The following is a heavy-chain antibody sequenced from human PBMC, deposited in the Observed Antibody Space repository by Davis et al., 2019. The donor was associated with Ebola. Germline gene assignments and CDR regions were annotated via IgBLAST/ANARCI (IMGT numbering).Heavy chain of an antibody. CDR3: ARGPFRITMVQGVIKPSPFDY. Sequence: MPSETLSLTCAVYGGSFSGYYWTWIRQSPGRGLESIGEVSHTGSTNYNPSLKRRVTISVDTSKNQFSLKLSSVTAADTAVYYCARGPFRITMVQGVIKPSPFDYWGQGTLVTVSS. J-gene: IGHJ4*02. D-gene: IGHD3-10*01. CDR1: GGSFSGYY. V-gene: IGHV4-34*01. CDR2: VSHTGST.